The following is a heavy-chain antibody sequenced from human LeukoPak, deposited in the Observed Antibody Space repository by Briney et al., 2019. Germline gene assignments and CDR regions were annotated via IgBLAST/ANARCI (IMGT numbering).Heavy chain of an antibody. CDR2: ISGSSSNT. D-gene: IGHD3-16*01. Sequence: ASVKVSCKAYGYTFMSHGISGVRQAPGQGLEWMGWISGSSSNTNYAQRLQGRVTMTTDTSTNTAYMELRSLRSDETAVYYCARAAGTWGHDGFDIWGQGTMVTV. J-gene: IGHJ3*02. CDR1: GYTFMSHG. CDR3: ARAAGTWGHDGFDI. V-gene: IGHV1-18*01.